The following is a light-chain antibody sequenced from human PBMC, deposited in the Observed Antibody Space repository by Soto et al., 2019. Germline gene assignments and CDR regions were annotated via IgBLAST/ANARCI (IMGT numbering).Light chain of an antibody. V-gene: IGLV2-14*03. CDR3: SSYTSATTYV. J-gene: IGLJ1*01. CDR1: SSDVGAYNY. CDR2: DVS. Sequence: QSALTQPASVSGSPGQSITISCTGTSSDVGAYNYDSWYQQHHPGEAPKLIIYDVSHRPPGVSNRFSGSKSGNTASLTISGLQTEDEADDYCSSYTSATTYVFGTGTKLTVL.